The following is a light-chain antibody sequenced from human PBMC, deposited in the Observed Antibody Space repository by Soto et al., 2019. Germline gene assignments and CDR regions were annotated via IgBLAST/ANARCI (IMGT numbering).Light chain of an antibody. CDR1: SSDVGDYNY. J-gene: IGLJ3*02. CDR2: DVS. CDR3: WSYAGSYTWV. V-gene: IGLV2-11*01. Sequence: QSALTQPRSVSGSPGQSVTISCTGTSSDVGDYNYVSWYQQYPGKAPKDVISDVSRRPSGVPERFSGSKSGNTASLTISGLQAEDEADYYCWSYAGSYTWVFGGGTKVTVL.